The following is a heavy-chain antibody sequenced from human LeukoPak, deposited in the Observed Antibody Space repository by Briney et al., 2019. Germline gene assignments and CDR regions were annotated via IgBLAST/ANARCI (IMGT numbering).Heavy chain of an antibody. CDR3: ARDPYSGSYGDSYYYYMDV. D-gene: IGHD1-26*01. CDR2: ISSSGSTI. V-gene: IGHV3-48*03. Sequence: GRSLRLSCAASGFTFSSYEMNWVRQAPGKGLEWVSYISSSGSTIYYADSVKGRFTISRDNAKNSLYLQMNSLRAEDTAIYYCARDPYSGSYGDSYYYYMDVWGKGTTVTISS. J-gene: IGHJ6*03. CDR1: GFTFSSYE.